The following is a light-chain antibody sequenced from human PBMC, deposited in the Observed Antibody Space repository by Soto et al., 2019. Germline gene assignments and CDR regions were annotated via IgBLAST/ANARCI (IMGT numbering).Light chain of an antibody. CDR1: QSTFSTY. J-gene: IGKJ1*01. V-gene: IGKV3-20*01. Sequence: EVVLTQSPGTLSLSPGERATLSCRASQSTFSTYLARFQKKPGQSPRLLVYGASSRATGIPDRFSGSGSGTEFTLTIRGLEPEAFAVYYCQQYGNSPWTLGQGTRVEMK. CDR2: GAS. CDR3: QQYGNSPWT.